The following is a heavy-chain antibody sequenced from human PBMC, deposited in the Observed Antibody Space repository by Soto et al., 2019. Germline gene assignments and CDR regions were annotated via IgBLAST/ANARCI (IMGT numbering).Heavy chain of an antibody. V-gene: IGHV1-8*01. CDR1: GYPFTSYD. CDR3: ASELRGGNLRD. CDR2: MNPNSGNT. D-gene: IGHD3-10*01. J-gene: IGHJ4*02. Sequence: QVQLVQSGAEVKKPGDSVKVSCKASGYPFTSYDINWVRQATGHWIEWMGWMNPNSGNTAYAQKFQGRVTMTRNTSISTAYMELSSLRSEDTAIYYCASELRGGNLRDWGQGTLVTVSS.